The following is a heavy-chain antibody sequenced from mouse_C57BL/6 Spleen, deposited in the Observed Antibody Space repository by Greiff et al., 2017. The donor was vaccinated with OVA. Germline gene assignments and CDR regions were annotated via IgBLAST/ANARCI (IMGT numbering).Heavy chain of an antibody. D-gene: IGHD1-1*01. J-gene: IGHJ1*03. CDR1: GYTFTDYE. CDR3: TREGYGSSSWYFDV. V-gene: IGHV1-15*01. CDR2: IDPETGGT. Sequence: VKLVESGAELVRPGASVTLSCKASGYTFTDYEMHWVKQTPVHGLEWIGAIDPETGGTAYNQKFKGKAILTADKSSSTAYMELRSLTSEDSAVYYCTREGYGSSSWYFDVWGTGTTVTVSS.